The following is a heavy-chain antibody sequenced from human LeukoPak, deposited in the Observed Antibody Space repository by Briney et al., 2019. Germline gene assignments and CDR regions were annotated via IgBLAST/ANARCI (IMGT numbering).Heavy chain of an antibody. J-gene: IGHJ4*02. CDR2: MSYDGSNK. Sequence: PGGSLRLSCAASGFTFNSYAMHWVRQAPGKGLEWVAVMSYDGSNKYYADSVKGRFTISRDNSKNTLYLQMNSLRAEDTAVYYCARDYCSSASCYLAYYFYYWGQGTLVTVSS. V-gene: IGHV3-30-3*01. D-gene: IGHD2-2*01. CDR3: ARDYCSSASCYLAYYFYY. CDR1: GFTFNSYA.